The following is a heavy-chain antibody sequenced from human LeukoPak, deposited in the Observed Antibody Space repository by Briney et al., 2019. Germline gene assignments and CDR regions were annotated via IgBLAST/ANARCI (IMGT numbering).Heavy chain of an antibody. J-gene: IGHJ3*02. CDR3: AWSFYDFLNGPYEEAFDM. Sequence: GGSLRLSCGASGFSFSVYYINWIRQAPGKGLEWVSYISSSATYTDYAESVKGRFTVSRDNAKNSLYLQMNSLRAEDTAVYYCAWSFYDFLNGPYEEAFDMWGQGTMVTVSS. V-gene: IGHV3-11*03. CDR1: GFSFSVYY. CDR2: ISSSATYT. D-gene: IGHD3-3*01.